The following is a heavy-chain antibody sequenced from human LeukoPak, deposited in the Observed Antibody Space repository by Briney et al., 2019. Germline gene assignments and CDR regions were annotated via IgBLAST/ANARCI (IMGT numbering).Heavy chain of an antibody. D-gene: IGHD4-23*01. CDR3: ARDRFPDYGGIPADY. J-gene: IGHJ4*02. CDR2: INPNSGGT. Sequence: ASVTVSCKASGYTFTGYYMHWVRQAPGQGLEWMGWINPNSGGTNYAQKFQGRVTMTRDTSISTAYMELSRLTSDDTAVYYCARDRFPDYGGIPADYWGQGTLVTVSS. CDR1: GYTFTGYY. V-gene: IGHV1-2*02.